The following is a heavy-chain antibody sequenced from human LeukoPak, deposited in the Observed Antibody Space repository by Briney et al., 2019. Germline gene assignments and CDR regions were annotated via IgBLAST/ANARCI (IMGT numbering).Heavy chain of an antibody. J-gene: IGHJ4*02. Sequence: GGSLRLSCAASGFTFSSYSMNWVRQAPGKGLEWVSAISNGGATRNYADSVKGRFNISRDNSQNTLYLQMNCLRADDTAVYYCAKRVSGSSWEHQTIDYWGQGTLVTVSS. CDR2: ISNGGATR. CDR1: GFTFSSYS. V-gene: IGHV3-23*01. CDR3: AKRVSGSSWEHQTIDY. D-gene: IGHD6-13*01.